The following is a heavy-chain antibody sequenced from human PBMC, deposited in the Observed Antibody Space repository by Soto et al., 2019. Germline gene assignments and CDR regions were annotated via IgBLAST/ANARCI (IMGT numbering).Heavy chain of an antibody. J-gene: IGHJ6*02. D-gene: IGHD6-6*01. CDR1: GGSFSGYY. CDR2: INHSGST. Sequence: SETLSLTCAVYGGSFSGYYWSWIRQPPGKGLEWIGEINHSGSTNYNPSLKIRVTISVDTSKNQFSLKLSSVTAADTAVYFCAESSSLYYYYGMDVWGQGTTVTVSS. CDR3: AESSSLYYYYGMDV. V-gene: IGHV4-34*01.